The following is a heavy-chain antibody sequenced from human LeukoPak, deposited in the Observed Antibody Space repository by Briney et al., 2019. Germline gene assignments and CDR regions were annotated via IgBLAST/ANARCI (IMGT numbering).Heavy chain of an antibody. J-gene: IGHJ4*02. Sequence: ASVKVSCKASGYTFTSYYMHWVRQAPGQGLEWMGIINPSGGSTSYAQKFQGRVTMTRDTSTSTVYMELSSLRSEDTAVYYCASLGPYYDSSGYYPEGVADYWGQGTLVTVSS. V-gene: IGHV1-46*01. D-gene: IGHD3-22*01. CDR1: GYTFTSYY. CDR2: INPSGGST. CDR3: ASLGPYYDSSGYYPEGVADY.